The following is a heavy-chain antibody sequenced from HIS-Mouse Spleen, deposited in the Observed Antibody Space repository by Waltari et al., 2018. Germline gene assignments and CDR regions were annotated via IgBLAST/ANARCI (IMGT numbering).Heavy chain of an antibody. CDR2: IYYSGST. V-gene: IGHV4-39*07. CDR1: GGSISSSSYY. CDR3: AREIPYSSSWYDWYFDL. D-gene: IGHD6-13*01. J-gene: IGHJ2*01. Sequence: QLQLQESGPGLVKPSETLSLTCTVSGGSISSSSYYWGGIRQPPGKGLEWIGSIYYSGSTVYNPSLKSRVTISVDTSKNQFSLKLSSVTAADTAVYYCAREIPYSSSWYDWYFDLWGRGTLVTVSS.